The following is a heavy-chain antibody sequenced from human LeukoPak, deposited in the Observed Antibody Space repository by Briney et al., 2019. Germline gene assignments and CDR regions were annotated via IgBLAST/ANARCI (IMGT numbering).Heavy chain of an antibody. CDR2: FTNHHTT. CDR3: AKEGYDILTGCRTNWFDP. Sequence: GGSLRLSCEASGFTFSIYAMTWVRQAPGKGLEWVSTFTNHHTTYYTESVKGRFTISRDNSKNTLYLQMDSVRPEDTAVYYCAKEGYDILTGCRTNWFDPWGQGTLVTVSS. J-gene: IGHJ5*02. CDR1: GFTFSIYA. V-gene: IGHV3-23*01. D-gene: IGHD3-9*01.